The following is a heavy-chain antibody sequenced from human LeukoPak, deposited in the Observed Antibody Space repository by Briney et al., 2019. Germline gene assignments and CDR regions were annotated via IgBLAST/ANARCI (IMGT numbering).Heavy chain of an antibody. D-gene: IGHD3-10*01. CDR2: INRSGST. CDR3: ARGLSGSYYLTYYYYMDV. J-gene: IGHJ6*03. V-gene: IGHV4-34*01. CDR1: GGSFSGYY. Sequence: SETPSLTCAVYGGSFSGYYWSWIRQPPGKGLEWIGEINRSGSTNYNPSLKSRVTIPVDTSKNQFSLKLSSVTAADTAVYYCARGLSGSYYLTYYYYMDVWGKGTTVTVSS.